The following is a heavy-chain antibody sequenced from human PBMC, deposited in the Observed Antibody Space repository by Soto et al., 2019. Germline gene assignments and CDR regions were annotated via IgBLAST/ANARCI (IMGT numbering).Heavy chain of an antibody. J-gene: IGHJ6*02. V-gene: IGHV3-30*18. D-gene: IGHD2-2*02. CDR3: AKATTGYCSSTSCYSSPYGMDV. CDR1: GFTFSSYG. CDR2: ISYDGSNK. Sequence: QVQLVESGGGVVQPGRSLRLSCAASGFTFSSYGMHWVRQAPGKGLEWEAVISYDGSNKYYADSVKGRFTISRDNSKNTMNLQMNSLRAEDTAGYYCAKATTGYCSSTSCYSSPYGMDVWGQGTTVTVSS.